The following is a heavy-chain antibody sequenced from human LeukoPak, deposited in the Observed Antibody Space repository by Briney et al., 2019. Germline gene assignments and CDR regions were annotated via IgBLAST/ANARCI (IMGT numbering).Heavy chain of an antibody. CDR3: AREGPYSSGWYGWPSDY. J-gene: IGHJ4*02. CDR2: INSDGSST. V-gene: IGHV3-74*01. CDR1: GFTFSSYW. Sequence: GGSLRLSCAASGFTFSSYWMHWVRQAPGKGLVWVSRINSDGSSTSDADSVKGRFTISRDNAKNTLYLQMNSLRAEDTAVYYCAREGPYSSGWYGWPSDYWGQGTLVTVSS. D-gene: IGHD6-19*01.